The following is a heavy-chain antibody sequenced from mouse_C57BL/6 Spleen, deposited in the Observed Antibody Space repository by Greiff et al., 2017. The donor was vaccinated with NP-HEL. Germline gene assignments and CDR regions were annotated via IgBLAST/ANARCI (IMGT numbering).Heavy chain of an antibody. D-gene: IGHD2-3*01. J-gene: IGHJ4*01. V-gene: IGHV5-4*03. CDR2: ISDGGSYT. Sequence: EVKLVESGGGLVKPGGSLKLSCAASGFTFSSYAMSWVRQTPEKRLEWVATISDGGSYTYYPDNVKGRFTISRDNAKNNLYLQMSHLKSEDTAMYYCARGMIYDGYYGYAMDYWGQGTSVTVSS. CDR1: GFTFSSYA. CDR3: ARGMIYDGYYGYAMDY.